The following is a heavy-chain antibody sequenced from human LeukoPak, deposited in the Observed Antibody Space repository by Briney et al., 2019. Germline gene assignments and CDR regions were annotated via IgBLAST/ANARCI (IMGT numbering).Heavy chain of an antibody. J-gene: IGHJ5*02. D-gene: IGHD5-12*01. V-gene: IGHV4-38-2*02. CDR3: ARGYSGYDQGGFDP. CDR2: IYHSGST. Sequence: PSETLSLTCTVSGYSISSGYYWGWIRQPPGKGLEWIGSIYHSGSTYYNPSLKSRVTISVDTSKNQFSLKLSSVTAADTAVYYCARGYSGYDQGGFDPWGQGTLVTVSS. CDR1: GYSISSGYY.